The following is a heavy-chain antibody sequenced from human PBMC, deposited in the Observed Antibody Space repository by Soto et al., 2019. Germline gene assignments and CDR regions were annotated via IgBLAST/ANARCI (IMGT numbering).Heavy chain of an antibody. J-gene: IGHJ2*01. V-gene: IGHV4-30-4*01. Sequence: QLQLRESGPGLVKPSETLSLTCTVSGGSISGGVGGLYYWSWIRQPPGKGLEWIGYIYESGSTYYNPSLNRRVTISVDTSKNQFSLRLSSVTAADTAVYYCAREVIPLTTDWYFDLWGRGTLVTVSS. CDR1: GGSISGGVGGLYY. CDR2: IYESGST. CDR3: AREVIPLTTDWYFDL. D-gene: IGHD4-17*01.